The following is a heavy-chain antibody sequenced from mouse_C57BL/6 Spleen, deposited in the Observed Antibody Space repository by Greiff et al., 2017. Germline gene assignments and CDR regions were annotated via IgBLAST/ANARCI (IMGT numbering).Heavy chain of an antibody. Sequence: VQLQQSGAELVMPGASVKLSCKASGYTFTSYWMHWVKQRPGQGLEWIGEIDPSDSYTNYNQKFKGKSTLTVDKSSSTAYMQLSSLTSEDSAVYYYARCPYYDYAMDYWGQGTSVTVSS. CDR2: IDPSDSYT. CDR3: ARCPYYDYAMDY. D-gene: IGHD2-4*01. CDR1: GYTFTSYW. V-gene: IGHV1-69*01. J-gene: IGHJ4*01.